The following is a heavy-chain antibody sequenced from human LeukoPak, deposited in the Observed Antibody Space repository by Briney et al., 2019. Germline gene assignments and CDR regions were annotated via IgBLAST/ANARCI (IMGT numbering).Heavy chain of an antibody. J-gene: IGHJ4*02. CDR2: ISGSGAST. V-gene: IGHV3-23*01. Sequence: GGSLRLSCAASGFTFSSHAMSWVRQAPGKGLEWVSAISGSGASTYYADSVKGRFTISRDNSKNTLYLQMNSLRAEDTAVYYCARKAGYYYGSGDFWGQGTLVTVSS. CDR1: GFTFSSHA. CDR3: ARKAGYYYGSGDF. D-gene: IGHD3-10*01.